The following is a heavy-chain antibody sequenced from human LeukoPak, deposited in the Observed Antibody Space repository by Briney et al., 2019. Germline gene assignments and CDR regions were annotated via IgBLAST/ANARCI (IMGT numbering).Heavy chain of an antibody. CDR3: ARDAAYSSGWLLYYYYYYGMDV. V-gene: IGHV3-30-3*01. J-gene: IGHJ6*02. CDR1: GFTFSSYA. CDR2: ISYDGSNK. Sequence: GGSLRLSCAASGFTFSSYAMHWVRQAPGKGLEWVAVISYDGSNKYYADSVKGRLTISRDNSKNTLYLQMNSLRAEDTAVYYCARDAAYSSGWLLYYYYYYGMDVWGQGTTVTVSS. D-gene: IGHD6-19*01.